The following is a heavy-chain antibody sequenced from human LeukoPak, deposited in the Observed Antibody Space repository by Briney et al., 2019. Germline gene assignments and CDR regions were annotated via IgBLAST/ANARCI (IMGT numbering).Heavy chain of an antibody. CDR3: AKAGDCDFWSGYYTIGGARFDP. CDR1: GFTFSSYA. V-gene: IGHV3-23*01. J-gene: IGHJ5*02. CDR2: ISGSGGST. Sequence: PGGSLRLYCAASGFTFSSYAMSWVRQAPGKGLEWVSAISGSGGSTYYADSVKGRFTISRDNSKNTLYLQMNSLRAEDTAVYYCAKAGDCDFWSGYYTIGGARFDPWGQGTLVTVSS. D-gene: IGHD3-3*01.